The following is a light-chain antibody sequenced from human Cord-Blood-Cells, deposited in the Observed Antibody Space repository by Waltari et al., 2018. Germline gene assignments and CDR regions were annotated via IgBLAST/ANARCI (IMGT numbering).Light chain of an antibody. J-gene: IGKJ1*01. CDR1: QGIRNY. Sequence: DIQMTQSPSSLSASVGDRVTITCRASQGIRNYLAWYQQKPGKVPKLLIYAASTLQSGVPSRFSGSGSGTDFTLTISSLQPEDVATYYCQKYNSAPLPFGQGTKVEIK. CDR2: AAS. CDR3: QKYNSAPLP. V-gene: IGKV1-27*01.